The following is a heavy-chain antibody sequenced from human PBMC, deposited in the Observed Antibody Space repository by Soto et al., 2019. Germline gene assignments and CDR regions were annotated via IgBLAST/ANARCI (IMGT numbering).Heavy chain of an antibody. V-gene: IGHV1-69*12. J-gene: IGHJ2*01. D-gene: IGHD3-16*01. Sequence: QVQLVQSGAEVKKPGSSVKVSCKASGGTFSSYAISWVRQAPGQGLEWMGGIIPIFGTANYAQKFQGRVTITADESTRPGYRGVGSVRSGGRGVFCWAGGGGGYFDLWGRGTLVTVSS. CDR2: IIPIFGTA. CDR3: AGGGGGYFDL. CDR1: GGTFSSYA.